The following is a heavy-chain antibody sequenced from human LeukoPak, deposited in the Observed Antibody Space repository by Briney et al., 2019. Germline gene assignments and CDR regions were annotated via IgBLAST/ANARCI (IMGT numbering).Heavy chain of an antibody. CDR1: GFSFSSNW. D-gene: IGHD3-10*01. V-gene: IGHV3-74*01. Sequence: PGGSLRLSCVGSGFSFSSNWMYWVRQPPGKGLEWVSRISGDGRTPHYAGSVQGRFTVSRDNAKNTLYLQMNTLRAEDTAVYYCAREVGKVPPTMGTYYYYYMDVWGKGTSVTVSS. CDR3: AREVGKVPPTMGTYYYYYMDV. J-gene: IGHJ6*03. CDR2: ISGDGRTP.